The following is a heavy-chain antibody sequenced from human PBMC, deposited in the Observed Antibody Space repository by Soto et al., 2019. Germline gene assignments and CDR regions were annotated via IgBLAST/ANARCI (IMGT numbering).Heavy chain of an antibody. J-gene: IGHJ6*02. D-gene: IGHD6-25*01. CDR2: IKTKIEGGTT. V-gene: IGHV3-15*07. Sequence: EEQLVESGGGLVEPGGSLRLSCAASGFIFSNTWINWVRQAPGKGLEWVGRIKTKIEGGTTNYAAPVKGRFTVSGDDSKNTVYLHMNSLRTEDTAVYYCTADIPNISANYGMDVWGQGATGTVSS. CDR3: TADIPNISANYGMDV. CDR1: GFIFSNTW.